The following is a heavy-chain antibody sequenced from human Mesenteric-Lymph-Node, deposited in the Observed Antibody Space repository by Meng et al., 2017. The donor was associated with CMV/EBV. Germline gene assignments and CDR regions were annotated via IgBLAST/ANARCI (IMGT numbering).Heavy chain of an antibody. J-gene: IGHJ4*02. CDR3: ARGRIRNYGTFAPFDY. CDR1: GYSISSGYY. Sequence: SETLSLTCTVSGYSISSGYYWGWIRQPPGKGLEWIGSIYHSGSTYYNPSLKSRVTISVDTSKHQFSLKLSSVTAADTAVYYCARGRIRNYGTFAPFDYWGQGTLVTVSS. V-gene: IGHV4-38-2*02. D-gene: IGHD1-7*01. CDR2: IYHSGST.